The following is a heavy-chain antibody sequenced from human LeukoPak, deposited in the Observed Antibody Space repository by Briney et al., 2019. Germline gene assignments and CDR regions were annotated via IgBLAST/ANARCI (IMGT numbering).Heavy chain of an antibody. Sequence: GGSLRLSCAASGFTFSSYAMSWVRQAPGKGLEWVSAISGSGGSTYYADSVKGRFTISRDNSKNTLYLQMNSLRAEDTAVYYCAKAHITMVRGVISQPGYYFDYWGQGTLVTFSS. J-gene: IGHJ4*02. CDR2: ISGSGGST. CDR1: GFTFSSYA. V-gene: IGHV3-23*01. CDR3: AKAHITMVRGVISQPGYYFDY. D-gene: IGHD3-10*01.